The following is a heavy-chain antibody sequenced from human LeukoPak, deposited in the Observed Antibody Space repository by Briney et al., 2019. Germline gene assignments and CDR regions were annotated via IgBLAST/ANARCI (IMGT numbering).Heavy chain of an antibody. CDR1: AFTFSSYA. CDR2: ISGSGGST. V-gene: IGHV3-23*01. D-gene: IGHD6-13*01. J-gene: IGHJ4*02. CDR3: AKVKYGSSWYEDYFDY. Sequence: GGSLRLSCAASAFTFSSYAMSWVRQAPRKGLEWVSAISGSGGSTYYADSVKGRFTISRDNSKNTLYLQMNSLRAEDTAVYYCAKVKYGSSWYEDYFDYWGQGTLVTVSS.